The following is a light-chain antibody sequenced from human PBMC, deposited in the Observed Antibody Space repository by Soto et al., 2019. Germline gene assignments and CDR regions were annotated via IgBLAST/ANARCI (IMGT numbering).Light chain of an antibody. V-gene: IGLV2-18*01. J-gene: IGLJ2*01. CDR3: SLYTSSSTVA. CDR1: SSDVGAYNR. CDR2: EVN. Sequence: QSALTQPPSVSASPGQSVTIPCTATSSDVGAYNRVSGYQQYPGTPPKLMISEVNNRPSGVPDRFSGSKSGNTASLTISGLQAEDEADYYCSLYTSSSTVAFGGGTKVTVL.